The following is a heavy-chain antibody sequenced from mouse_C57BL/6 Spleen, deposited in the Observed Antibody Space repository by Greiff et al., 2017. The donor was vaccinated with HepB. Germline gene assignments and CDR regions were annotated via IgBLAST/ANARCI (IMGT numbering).Heavy chain of an antibody. CDR1: GYTFTSYD. V-gene: IGHV1-85*01. Sequence: VQLVESGPELVKPGASVKLSCKASGYTFTSYDINWVKQRPGQGLEWIGWIYPRDGSTKYNEKFKGKATLTVDTSSSTAYMELHSLTSEDSAVYFCARLYDYGYFDVWGTGTTVTVSS. J-gene: IGHJ1*03. D-gene: IGHD2-3*01. CDR2: IYPRDGST. CDR3: ARLYDYGYFDV.